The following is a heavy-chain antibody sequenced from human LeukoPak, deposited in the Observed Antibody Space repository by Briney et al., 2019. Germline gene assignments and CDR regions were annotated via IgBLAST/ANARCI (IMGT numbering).Heavy chain of an antibody. J-gene: IGHJ4*02. D-gene: IGHD3-10*01. CDR3: ARNSARGYYGSGSPLGY. CDR1: GGSISSGDYY. V-gene: IGHV4-30-4*01. CDR2: IYYSGST. Sequence: SETLSLTCTVSGGSISSGDYYWSWIRQPPGKGLEWIGYIYYSGSTYYNPSLKSRVTISVDTSKNQFSLKLSSVTAADTAVYYCARNSARGYYGSGSPLGYWGQGTLVTVSS.